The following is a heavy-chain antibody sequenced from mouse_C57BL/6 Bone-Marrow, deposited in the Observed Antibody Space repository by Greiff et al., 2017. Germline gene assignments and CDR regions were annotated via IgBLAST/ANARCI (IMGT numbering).Heavy chain of an antibody. Sequence: EVKLVESGGDLVKPGGSLKLSCAASGFTFSSYGMSWVRQTPDKRLEWVATISSGGSYTYYPDSVKGRFTISRDNAKNTLYLQMSSLKSEDTAMYYCARHRDYLFAYWGQGTLVTVSA. D-gene: IGHD1-1*01. J-gene: IGHJ3*01. CDR3: ARHRDYLFAY. V-gene: IGHV5-6*01. CDR2: ISSGGSYT. CDR1: GFTFSSYG.